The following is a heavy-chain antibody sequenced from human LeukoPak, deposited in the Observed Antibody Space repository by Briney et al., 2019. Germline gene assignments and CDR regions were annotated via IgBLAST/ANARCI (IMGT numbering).Heavy chain of an antibody. V-gene: IGHV3-21*01. D-gene: IGHD5-18*01. J-gene: IGHJ4*02. CDR3: ARHHVSAMVCFDY. CDR1: GFTFSSYS. Sequence: PGGSLRLSCAASGFTFSSYSMNWVRQAPGKGLEWVSSISSSSSYIYYADSVKGRFTISRGNAKNSLYLQMNSLRTEDTAVYYCARHHVSAMVCFDYWGQGTLVTVSS. CDR2: ISSSSSYI.